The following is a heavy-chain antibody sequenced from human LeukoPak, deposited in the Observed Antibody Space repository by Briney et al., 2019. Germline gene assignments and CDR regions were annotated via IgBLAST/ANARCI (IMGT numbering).Heavy chain of an antibody. CDR1: GFSFTSYG. Sequence: PGGSLRLSCTASGFSFTSYGMNWVRQAPGKGLEWVSSITTSVGFTYYAASVKGRFTISRDNAKNSLAPQLNSLRAEDTGVYYCARGTFFDLRGRGTLVTVSS. CDR2: ITTSVGFT. CDR3: ARGTFFDL. J-gene: IGHJ3*01. V-gene: IGHV3-21*06.